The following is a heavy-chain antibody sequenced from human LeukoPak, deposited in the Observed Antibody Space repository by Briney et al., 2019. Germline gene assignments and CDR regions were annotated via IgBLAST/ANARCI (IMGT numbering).Heavy chain of an antibody. CDR3: ATDLGILTLYY. J-gene: IGHJ4*02. D-gene: IGHD3-9*01. CDR2: MSPNSGNT. V-gene: IGHV1-8*01. Sequence: ASVKVSCKASGYTFTSYDINWMRQATGQGLEWMGWMSPNSGNTGYAQKFQGRVTMTRDTSTGTAYLELSSLRSEDSAVYYCATDLGILTLYYWGQGTLVTVSS. CDR1: GYTFTSYD.